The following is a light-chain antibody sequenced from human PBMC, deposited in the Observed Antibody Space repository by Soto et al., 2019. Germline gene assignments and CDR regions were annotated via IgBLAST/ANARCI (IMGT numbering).Light chain of an antibody. Sequence: QSALTQPASVSGSAGQSITISCTGTSSDVGAYDYVSWYQQHPGEVPKLMIFDVSDQPSGVSNRFSGSKSGNTASLTISGLQAEDESDYYCSSFTTSTSYVFGTGTKVTVL. CDR3: SSFTTSTSYV. CDR2: DVS. J-gene: IGLJ1*01. CDR1: SSDVGAYDY. V-gene: IGLV2-14*03.